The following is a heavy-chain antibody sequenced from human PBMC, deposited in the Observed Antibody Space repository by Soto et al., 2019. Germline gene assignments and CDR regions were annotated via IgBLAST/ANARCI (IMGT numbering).Heavy chain of an antibody. CDR3: ARTDDVGYYPY. Sequence: SETLSLTCVVSGDSISRGYDWACIRQPPGKGLVWVVSNYHSGTTYYNPSLTSRVTISADTSNNHFSPNLSSVTAADSHVYFSARTDDVGYYPYCGQGPLVTVSS. CDR1: GDSISRGYD. V-gene: IGHV4-38-2*01. CDR2: NYHSGTT. D-gene: IGHD3-3*01. J-gene: IGHJ4*02.